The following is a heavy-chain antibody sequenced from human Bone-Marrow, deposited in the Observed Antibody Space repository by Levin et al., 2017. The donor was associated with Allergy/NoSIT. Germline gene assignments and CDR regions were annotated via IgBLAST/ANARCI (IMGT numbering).Heavy chain of an antibody. CDR1: GGSINSSVW. Sequence: SETLSLTCTISGGSINSSVWWTWVRQPPGKGLEWIGDIFHSGSTNYNPSLKSRVTISVDKSKNQFSLKLRSVTAAATAVYYCATPYYYGSGSFDPWGQGTLVTVSS. D-gene: IGHD3-10*01. CDR3: ATPYYYGSGSFDP. CDR2: IFHSGST. V-gene: IGHV4-4*02. J-gene: IGHJ5*02.